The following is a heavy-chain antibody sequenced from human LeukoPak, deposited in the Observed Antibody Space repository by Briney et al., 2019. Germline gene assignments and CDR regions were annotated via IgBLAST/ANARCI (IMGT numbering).Heavy chain of an antibody. V-gene: IGHV3-9*01. D-gene: IGHD3-16*02. J-gene: IGHJ3*02. CDR2: ISWNSGSI. Sequence: QPGRSLRLSCAASGFTFDDYAMHWVRQAPGKGLEWVSGISWNSGSIGYADSVKGRFTISRDNAKNSLYLQMNSLRAEDTALYYCAKDIASRLGELSFMAFDIWGQGTMVTVSS. CDR1: GFTFDDYA. CDR3: AKDIASRLGELSFMAFDI.